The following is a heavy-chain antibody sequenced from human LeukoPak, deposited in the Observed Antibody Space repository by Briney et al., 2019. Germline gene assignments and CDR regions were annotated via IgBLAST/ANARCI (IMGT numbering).Heavy chain of an antibody. CDR2: IYYSGST. CDR3: ATPNYYDSSGYPL. CDR1: GGSISSSSYY. J-gene: IGHJ4*02. V-gene: IGHV4-39*01. D-gene: IGHD3-22*01. Sequence: SETLSLTCTVSGGSISSSSYYWGWIRQPPGKGLEWIGSIYYSGSTYYNPSLKSRVTISVDTSKNQFSLKLSSVTAADTAVYYCATPNYYDSSGYPLWGQGTLVTVSS.